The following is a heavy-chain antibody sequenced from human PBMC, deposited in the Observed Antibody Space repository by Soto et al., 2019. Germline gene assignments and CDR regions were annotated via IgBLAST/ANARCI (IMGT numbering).Heavy chain of an antibody. V-gene: IGHV4-39*02. Sequence: SETLSLTXTVSGGSISSSSYYWGWIRQPPGKGLEWIGSIYYSGSTYYNPSLKSRVTISVDTSKNQFSLKLSSVTAADTAVYYCARDYGEGEQIVYGMDVWGQGTTVTVSS. CDR1: GGSISSSSYY. D-gene: IGHD4-17*01. CDR2: IYYSGST. CDR3: ARDYGEGEQIVYGMDV. J-gene: IGHJ6*02.